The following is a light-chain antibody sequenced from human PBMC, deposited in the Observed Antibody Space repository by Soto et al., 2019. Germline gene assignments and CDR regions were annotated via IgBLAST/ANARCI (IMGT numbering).Light chain of an antibody. Sequence: QSALTQPPSASGSPGQSVTISCTGTSSDVGGYNYVSWYQQHPGKAPKLMIYEVSKRPSGVPDRFSGSKSGNTASLTVSGLQADDEADYYCSSYAGTLYVFGTGTNLTVL. CDR3: SSYAGTLYV. V-gene: IGLV2-8*01. CDR1: SSDVGGYNY. CDR2: EVS. J-gene: IGLJ1*01.